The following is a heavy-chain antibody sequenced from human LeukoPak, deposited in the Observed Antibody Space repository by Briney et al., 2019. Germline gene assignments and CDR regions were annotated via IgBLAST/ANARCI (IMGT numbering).Heavy chain of an antibody. V-gene: IGHV4-59*08. CDR3: ARQTFGVLYFDS. J-gene: IGHJ4*02. CDR2: IYYSGST. CDR1: GGSISGWY. Sequence: SETLSLTCTVSGGSISGWYWSWIRQPPGKGLEWIGYIYYSGSTNYNPSLKSRVTISVDTSKNQFSLNLSSVTAADTAVYYCARQTFGVLYFDSWGPGTLVIVSS. D-gene: IGHD3-10*01.